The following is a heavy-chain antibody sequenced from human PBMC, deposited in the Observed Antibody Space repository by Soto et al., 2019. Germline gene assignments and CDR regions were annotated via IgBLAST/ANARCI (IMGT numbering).Heavy chain of an antibody. Sequence: QVQLVQSGAEVKKPGASVKVSCKASGYTFTSHYVQWVRQAPGQGLEWMGIINPTGGYATYADKFQGRVTXTXXXSXXTVYLEMTNLQSDDTAVYYCAREVVVVGANQWLDPWGQGTRVTVSS. J-gene: IGHJ5*02. V-gene: IGHV1-46*01. CDR3: AREVVVVGANQWLDP. CDR2: INPTGGYA. CDR1: GYTFTSHY. D-gene: IGHD2-21*01.